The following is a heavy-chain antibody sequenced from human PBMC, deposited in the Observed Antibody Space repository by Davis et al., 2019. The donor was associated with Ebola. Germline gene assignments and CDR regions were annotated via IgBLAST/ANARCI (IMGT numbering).Heavy chain of an antibody. CDR1: GGTFSSYA. Sequence: SVKVSCKASGGTFSSYAISWVRQAPGQGLEWMGRIIPILGIANYAQKFQGRVTITADESTSTAYMELSSLRSEDTAVYYCARDRGHYGDYENWFDPWGQGTLVTVSS. CDR2: IIPILGIA. D-gene: IGHD4-17*01. V-gene: IGHV1-69*04. J-gene: IGHJ5*02. CDR3: ARDRGHYGDYENWFDP.